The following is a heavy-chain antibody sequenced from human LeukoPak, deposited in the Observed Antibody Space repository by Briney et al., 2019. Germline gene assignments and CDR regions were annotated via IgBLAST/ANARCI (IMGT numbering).Heavy chain of an antibody. D-gene: IGHD2/OR15-2a*01. CDR2: ISAYNGNT. CDR3: ARPFTFDY. J-gene: IGHJ4*02. CDR1: GYTFTTYY. Sequence: EASVKVSCKASGYTFTTYYIHWVRQAPGQGLEWMGWISAYNGNTNYAQKLQGRVTMTTDTSTSTAYMELRSLRSDDTAVYYCARPFTFDYWGQGTLVTVSS. V-gene: IGHV1-18*01.